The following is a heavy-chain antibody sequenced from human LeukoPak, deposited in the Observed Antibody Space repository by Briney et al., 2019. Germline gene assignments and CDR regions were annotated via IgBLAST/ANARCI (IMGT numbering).Heavy chain of an antibody. CDR1: CASISSYY. V-gene: IGHV4-4*07. D-gene: IGHD1-26*01. Sequence: KPSETLSLTWTVSCASISSYYCSWVRQPAGKGLEWLGLIYTSGSTNYNPSLKSRVTMSVDTSKNQFSLKLSSVTAADTAVYYCARGNGGATPCYYYYYMDVWGKGTTATVSS. J-gene: IGHJ6*03. CDR2: IYTSGST. CDR3: ARGNGGATPCYYYYYMDV.